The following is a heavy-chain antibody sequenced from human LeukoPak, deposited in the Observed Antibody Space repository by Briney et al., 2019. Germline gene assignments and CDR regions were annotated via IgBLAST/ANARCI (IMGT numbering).Heavy chain of an antibody. CDR2: ISGRRTYI. CDR1: GFTFSTYN. V-gene: IGHV3-21*01. D-gene: IGHD2-15*01. J-gene: IGHJ6*03. Sequence: GGSLRLSCAASGFTFSTYNMNWVRQAPGKGLEWVSSISGRRTYINYEDSVEGRFTISRDNDKNSLYLQMNSLRDEDTAVYYCARDIDYYYYMDVWGKGTTVTISS. CDR3: ARDIDYYYYMDV.